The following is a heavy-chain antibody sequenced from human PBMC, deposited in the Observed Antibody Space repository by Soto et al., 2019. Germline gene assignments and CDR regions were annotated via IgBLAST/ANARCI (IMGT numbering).Heavy chain of an antibody. CDR1: GGTFSSYA. D-gene: IGHD6-19*01. CDR2: IIPIFGTA. J-gene: IGHJ5*02. V-gene: IGHV1-69*13. Sequence: VASVKVSCKASGGTFSSYAISWVRQAPGQGLEWMGGIIPIFGTANYAQKFQGRVTITADESTSTAYMELSSLRSEGTAVYYCASRCNSSGCYNSNWFDPWGQGTLVTVSS. CDR3: ASRCNSSGCYNSNWFDP.